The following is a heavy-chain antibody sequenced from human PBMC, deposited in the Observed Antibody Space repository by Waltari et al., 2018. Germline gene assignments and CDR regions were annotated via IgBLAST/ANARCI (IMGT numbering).Heavy chain of an antibody. CDR3: TTLTDY. Sequence: EVQLVESGGGLVQPGGSLRLSCAASGFTFSDYAMSWVRQASGKGLEWVGYIRSKYKNYATEYAASVKGRFTISRDDSKNTLYLQMSSLKTDDTAVYYCTTLTDYWGQGVLVTVSS. CDR2: IRSKYKNYAT. J-gene: IGHJ4*02. CDR1: GFTFSDYA. V-gene: IGHV3-73*01. D-gene: IGHD3-16*01.